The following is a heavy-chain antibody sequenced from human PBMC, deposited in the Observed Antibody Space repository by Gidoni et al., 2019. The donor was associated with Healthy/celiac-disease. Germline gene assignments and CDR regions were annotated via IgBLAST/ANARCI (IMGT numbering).Heavy chain of an antibody. CDR3: AKGARGSYLGGGYYYFDY. CDR2: ISWKSGSI. J-gene: IGHJ4*02. V-gene: IGHV3-9*01. D-gene: IGHD1-26*01. CDR1: GFTFDVYA. Sequence: EVQLVVSGGGLVQPGRSLSLSCAASGFTFDVYAMHWVRQAPGKGLEWVSGISWKSGSIGYADSVKGRLTISRDNAKNSLYLQMNSLRAEDTALYYWAKGARGSYLGGGYYYFDYWGQGTLVTVSS.